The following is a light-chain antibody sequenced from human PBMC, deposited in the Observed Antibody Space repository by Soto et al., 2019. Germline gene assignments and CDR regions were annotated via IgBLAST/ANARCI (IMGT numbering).Light chain of an antibody. J-gene: IGLJ2*01. CDR2: EVS. Sequence: QSALTQPPSASGSPGQSVTISCTGTSSDVGGYNFVSWYQQHPGKAPKLMIYEVSERPSGVPDRFSGSKSGNTASLTVSGLQAEDEADYYCSSYAVSNILVFGGGTKLTVL. V-gene: IGLV2-8*01. CDR1: SSDVGGYNF. CDR3: SSYAVSNILV.